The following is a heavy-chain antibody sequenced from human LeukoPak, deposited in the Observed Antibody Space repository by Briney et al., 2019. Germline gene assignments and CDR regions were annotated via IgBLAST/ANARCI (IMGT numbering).Heavy chain of an antibody. D-gene: IGHD3-10*01. CDR3: AKNYGSGSSVKYYYYMDA. CDR2: ISPGGPT. V-gene: IGHV3-23*01. Sequence: GGSLRLSCAGSGFPFSSHGMNWVRQAPGKGLEWVSGISPGGPTYYADSVKGRFTISRDNSKSTLYLQMNSLRAEDSAVYYCAKNYGSGSSVKYYYYMDAWGKGTTVTVSS. CDR1: GFPFSSHG. J-gene: IGHJ6*03.